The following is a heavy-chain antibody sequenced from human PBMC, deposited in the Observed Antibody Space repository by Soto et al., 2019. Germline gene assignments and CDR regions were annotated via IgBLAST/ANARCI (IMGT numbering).Heavy chain of an antibody. CDR3: ARGLLYSSEVLDY. CDR2: ISAYNGNT. V-gene: IGHV1-18*01. D-gene: IGHD6-19*01. J-gene: IGHJ4*02. Sequence: GASVKVSCKASGYTFTSYGISWVRQAPGQGLEWMGWISAYNGNTSYAQKFQGRVTMTRNTSISTAYMELSSLRSEDTAVYYCARGLLYSSEVLDYWGQGTLVTVSS. CDR1: GYTFTSYG.